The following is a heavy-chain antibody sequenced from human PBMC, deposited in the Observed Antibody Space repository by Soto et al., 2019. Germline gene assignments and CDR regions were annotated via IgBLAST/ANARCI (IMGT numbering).Heavy chain of an antibody. CDR3: VKASLVDTAMGGAMAPDY. Sequence: GGSLRLSCSASGFTFSSYAMHWVRQAPGKGLEYVSAISSNGGSTYYADSVKGRLTISRDNSKNTLYLQMSSLRAEDTAVYYCVKASLVDTAMGGAMAPDYWGQGTLVTVSS. V-gene: IGHV3-64D*08. D-gene: IGHD5-18*01. J-gene: IGHJ4*02. CDR2: ISSNGGST. CDR1: GFTFSSYA.